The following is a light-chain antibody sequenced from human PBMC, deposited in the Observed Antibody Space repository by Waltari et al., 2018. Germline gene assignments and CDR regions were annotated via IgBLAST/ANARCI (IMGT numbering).Light chain of an antibody. CDR2: KAA. Sequence: DIQMTPPPSTLPASLGDRVTTTCRASQSISTWLAWYHQKPGKAPNLLLSKAASLENEVPSRCSGSGSGTEFTLTISRLQPDDFSTFYCQHYDSYPPTFGGGTKVEMK. J-gene: IGKJ4*01. CDR3: QHYDSYPPT. CDR1: QSISTW. V-gene: IGKV1-5*03.